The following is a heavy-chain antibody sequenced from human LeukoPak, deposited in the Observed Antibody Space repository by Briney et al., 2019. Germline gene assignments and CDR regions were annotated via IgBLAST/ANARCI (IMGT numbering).Heavy chain of an antibody. CDR2: VNWNGGST. Sequence: GGSLRLSCAASGFTLDDYGMSWVRQAPGKGLEWVSAVNWNGGSTGYADSVKGRFTISRDNAENSLYLQMNSLRAEDTAFYYCARDWGDFDYWGQGILVTVSS. J-gene: IGHJ4*02. V-gene: IGHV3-20*04. CDR3: ARDWGDFDY. CDR1: GFTLDDYG. D-gene: IGHD3-16*01.